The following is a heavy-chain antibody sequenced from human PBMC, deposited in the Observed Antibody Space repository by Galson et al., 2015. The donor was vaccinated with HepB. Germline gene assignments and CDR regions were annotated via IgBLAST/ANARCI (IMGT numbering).Heavy chain of an antibody. CDR1: GFTFSSYA. J-gene: IGHJ5*02. V-gene: IGHV3-30*04. Sequence: SLRLSCAASGFTFSSYAMHWVRQAPSKGLEWVAVISYDGSNKYYADSVKGRFTISRDNSKNTLYLQMNSLRAEDTALYYCARESSSWYHWGQGTLVTVSS. CDR2: ISYDGSNK. D-gene: IGHD6-13*01. CDR3: ARESSSWYH.